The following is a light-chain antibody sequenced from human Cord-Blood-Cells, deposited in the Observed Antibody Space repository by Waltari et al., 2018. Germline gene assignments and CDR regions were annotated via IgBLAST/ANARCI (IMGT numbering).Light chain of an antibody. Sequence: QSVLTQPPSASGTPGPRATISSSGSSSNIGSNTVNWYQQLPGTAPKLLIYSNNQRPSGVPDRFSGSKSGTSASLAISGLQSEDEADYYCAAWDDSLNGPVFGGGTKLTVL. V-gene: IGLV1-44*01. CDR3: AAWDDSLNGPV. CDR1: SSNIGSNT. J-gene: IGLJ2*01. CDR2: SNN.